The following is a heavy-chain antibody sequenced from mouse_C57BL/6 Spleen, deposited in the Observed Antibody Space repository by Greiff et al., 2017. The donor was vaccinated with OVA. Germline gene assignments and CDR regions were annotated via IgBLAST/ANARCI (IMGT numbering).Heavy chain of an antibody. CDR2: IYPSDSET. CDR3: ARGGRTALYYCAMDY. J-gene: IGHJ4*01. Sequence: QVQLQQPGAELVRPGSSVKLSCKASGYTFTSYWMDWVKQRPGQGLEWIGNIYPSDSETHYNQKFKDKATLTVDKSSSTAYMQLSSLTSEDSAVYYCARGGRTALYYCAMDYWGQGTSVTVSS. V-gene: IGHV1-61*01. D-gene: IGHD3-3*01. CDR1: GYTFTSYW.